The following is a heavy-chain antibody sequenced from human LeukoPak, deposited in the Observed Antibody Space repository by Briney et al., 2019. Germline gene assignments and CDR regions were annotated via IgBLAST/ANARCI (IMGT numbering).Heavy chain of an antibody. CDR1: GGSFSGYY. V-gene: IGHV4-34*01. CDR2: INHSGST. CDR3: ARVSRGIDVDTAMVSDY. J-gene: IGHJ4*02. Sequence: TSETLSLTCAVYGGSFSGYYWSWIRQPPGKGLEWIGEINHSGSTNYNPSLKSRVTISVDTSKNQFSLKLSSVTAADTAVYYCARVSRGIDVDTAMVSDYWGQGTLVTVSS. D-gene: IGHD5-18*01.